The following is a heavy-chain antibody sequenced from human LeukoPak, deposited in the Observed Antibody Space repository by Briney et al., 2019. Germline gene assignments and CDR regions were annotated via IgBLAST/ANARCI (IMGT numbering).Heavy chain of an antibody. CDR2: IKQDGSEK. Sequence: GGSLRLSCAAYGFTFSNHGMDWVRQAPGKGLEWVANIKQDGSEKYYVDSVKGRFTISRDNAKNSLYLQMNSLRAEDTAVYYCASGTNLGSAFDIWGQGTMVTVSS. CDR1: GFTFSNHG. J-gene: IGHJ3*02. CDR3: ASGTNLGSAFDI. V-gene: IGHV3-7*01. D-gene: IGHD1-26*01.